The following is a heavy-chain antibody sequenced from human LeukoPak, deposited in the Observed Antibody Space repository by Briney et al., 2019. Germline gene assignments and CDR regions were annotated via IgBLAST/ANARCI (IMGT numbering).Heavy chain of an antibody. CDR3: ARDRATYCGSDWSHPPFDY. J-gene: IGHJ4*02. D-gene: IGHD2-21*02. CDR1: GGTFSSYA. Sequence: GASVTVSCKDCGGTFSSYALSWVRQAPGKGRDWMGGIIPFFCTANYAQKFQGRVTITADESTSTAYMKLISVRSEDTAVYYCARDRATYCGSDWSHPPFDYWGQGTLVTVSS. CDR2: IIPFFCTA. V-gene: IGHV1-69*13.